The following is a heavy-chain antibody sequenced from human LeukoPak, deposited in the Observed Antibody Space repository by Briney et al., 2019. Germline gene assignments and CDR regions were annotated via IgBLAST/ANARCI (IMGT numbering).Heavy chain of an antibody. V-gene: IGHV1-2*02. CDR1: GYTFTDYY. CDR2: INPNSGDT. Sequence: ASVKLSFKASGYTFTDYYMHWVRQAPGQGLEWMGWINPNSGDTNHAQNFQGRVTLTRDTSISTAYMELSSLRSDDSAVYYCAGEYCSGGSCRQGFDYWGQGTLVTVSS. D-gene: IGHD2-15*01. CDR3: AGEYCSGGSCRQGFDY. J-gene: IGHJ4*02.